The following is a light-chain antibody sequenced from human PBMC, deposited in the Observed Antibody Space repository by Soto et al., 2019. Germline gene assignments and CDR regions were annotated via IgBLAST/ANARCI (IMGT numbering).Light chain of an antibody. CDR2: YDS. CDR3: QVWDKSSDHAV. J-gene: IGLJ7*01. V-gene: IGLV3-21*04. Sequence: SYELTQPPSVSVAPGKTARITCGGNNIGSKSVHWYQQKPGQAPVVVMYYDSDRPSGIPERFSGAKSGNTATLTISRVEAGVEADYYCQVWDKSSDHAVFGGGTQLTVL. CDR1: NIGSKS.